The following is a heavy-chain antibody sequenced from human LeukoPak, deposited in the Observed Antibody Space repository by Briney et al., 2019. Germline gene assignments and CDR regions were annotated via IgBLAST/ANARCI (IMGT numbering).Heavy chain of an antibody. V-gene: IGHV4-34*01. Sequence: SETLSLTCAVYGGSFSGYYWSWIRQPPGKGLEWIGETNRSGSTNYNPSLKRRATISVATSKNQFYQQLSSVTAADAAVYYCARLGRDTAMALMPDYWGQGTLVTVSS. D-gene: IGHD5-18*01. CDR3: ARLGRDTAMALMPDY. J-gene: IGHJ4*02. CDR1: GGSFSGYY. CDR2: TNRSGST.